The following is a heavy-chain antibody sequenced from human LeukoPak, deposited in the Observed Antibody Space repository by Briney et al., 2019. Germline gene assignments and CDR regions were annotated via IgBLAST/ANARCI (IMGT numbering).Heavy chain of an antibody. Sequence: VGSLRLSCAASGFTFSSYSMNWVRQAPGKGLERVSYISSSSSTIYYADSVKGRFTISRDNAKNSLYLQMNSLRAEDTAVYYCARDYGGSSFDYWGQGTLVTVSS. CDR1: GFTFSSYS. D-gene: IGHD1-26*01. CDR2: ISSSSSTI. J-gene: IGHJ4*02. V-gene: IGHV3-48*01. CDR3: ARDYGGSSFDY.